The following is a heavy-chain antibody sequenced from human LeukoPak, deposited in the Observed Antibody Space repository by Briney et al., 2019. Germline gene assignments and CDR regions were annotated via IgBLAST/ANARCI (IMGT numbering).Heavy chain of an antibody. D-gene: IGHD7-27*01. Sequence: PGGSLRLSCAASGFTFSSYDMHWVRQAPGKGLEWVAFIRYDGSNKYYGDFVKGRFTISRDNSKNTLYLQMNSLRAEDTAVYYCGLGTYWGQGTLVTVSS. CDR3: GLGTY. V-gene: IGHV3-30*02. J-gene: IGHJ4*02. CDR2: IRYDGSNK. CDR1: GFTFSSYD.